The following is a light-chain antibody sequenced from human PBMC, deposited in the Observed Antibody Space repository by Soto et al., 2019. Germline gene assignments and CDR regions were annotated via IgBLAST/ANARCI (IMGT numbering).Light chain of an antibody. CDR2: DAS. CDR1: QDISSA. J-gene: IGKJ5*01. Sequence: QMTQSPSSLSASVGDRVTITCRASQDISSALAWYQQKPGKAPKLLMNDASSLESGVPSRFSGSGSGADFTLTISSLQPEDFATYYCQHFNNYPTFGQGTRLEIK. V-gene: IGKV1D-13*01. CDR3: QHFNNYPT.